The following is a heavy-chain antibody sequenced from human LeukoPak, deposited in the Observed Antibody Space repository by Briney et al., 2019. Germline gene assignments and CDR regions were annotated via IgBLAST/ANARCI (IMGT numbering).Heavy chain of an antibody. V-gene: IGHV4-34*01. J-gene: IGHJ4*02. Sequence: PSETLSLTYAVYGGSFSGYYWSWIRQPPGKGLEWIGEINHSGSTNYNPSLKSRVTISVDTSENQFSLQLSSVTPDDTGVYYCARDSWGSSGFGGIDYWGQGTRVTVSS. D-gene: IGHD6-19*01. CDR3: ARDSWGSSGFGGIDY. CDR1: GGSFSGYY. CDR2: INHSGST.